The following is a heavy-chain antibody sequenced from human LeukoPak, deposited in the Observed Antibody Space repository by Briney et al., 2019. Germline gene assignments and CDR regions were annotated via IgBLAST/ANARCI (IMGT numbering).Heavy chain of an antibody. V-gene: IGHV1-8*03. D-gene: IGHD5-12*01. Sequence: ASVKVSCKASGYTFSSYDINWVRQATGRGLEWMGWMNPNSGNTGYAQKFQGRVTITRNTSISTAQMELSSLRSEDTAVYYCARAPKWQGYYYYMDVWGKGTTVTVSS. J-gene: IGHJ6*03. CDR1: GYTFSSYD. CDR2: MNPNSGNT. CDR3: ARAPKWQGYYYYMDV.